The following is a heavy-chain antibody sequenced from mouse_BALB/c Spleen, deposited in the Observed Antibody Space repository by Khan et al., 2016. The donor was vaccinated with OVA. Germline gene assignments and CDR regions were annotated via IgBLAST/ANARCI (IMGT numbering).Heavy chain of an antibody. CDR3: DRNFDDAVGYFDV. CDR2: IWAGGST. V-gene: IGHV2-9*02. J-gene: IGHJ1*01. D-gene: IGHD2-3*01. CDR1: GFSLISYA. Sequence: VQLQESGPGLVAPSQSLSITCTVSGFSLISYAVHWVRQPPGKGLEWLGVIWAGGSTNYNSALMSRLSIRKDNSKRQVFLKMNSLQIDDTAMYYCDRNFDDAVGYFDVWGAGTTVTVSS.